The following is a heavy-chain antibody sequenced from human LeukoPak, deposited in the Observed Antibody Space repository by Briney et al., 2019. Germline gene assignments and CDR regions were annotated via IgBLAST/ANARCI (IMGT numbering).Heavy chain of an antibody. J-gene: IGHJ4*02. V-gene: IGHV3-21*01. CDR2: ISSSSSYI. CDR3: ARESDTAMTTDY. D-gene: IGHD5-18*01. Sequence: PGGSLRLSCAASGFTFSSYSMNWVRQAPGKGLEWVSSISSSSSYIYYADSVKGRFTISRDNAKNSLYLQMNSLRAEDTAVYYCARESDTAMTTDYWGQGTLVTVSS. CDR1: GFTFSSYS.